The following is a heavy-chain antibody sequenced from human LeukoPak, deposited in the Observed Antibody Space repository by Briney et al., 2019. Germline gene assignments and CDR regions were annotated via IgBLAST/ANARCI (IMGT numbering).Heavy chain of an antibody. CDR3: ARPRSPWGNLYTTVEQHDAFDI. CDR2: IYPGDSDT. Sequence: PGESLKISCKGSGYSFTSYWIGWVRQMPGKGLEWMGIIYPGDSDTRYSPSFQGQVTISADKSISTAYLQWSSLKASDTAMYYCARPRSPWGNLYTTVEQHDAFDIWGQGTMVTVSS. V-gene: IGHV5-51*01. J-gene: IGHJ3*02. CDR1: GYSFTSYW. D-gene: IGHD4-23*01.